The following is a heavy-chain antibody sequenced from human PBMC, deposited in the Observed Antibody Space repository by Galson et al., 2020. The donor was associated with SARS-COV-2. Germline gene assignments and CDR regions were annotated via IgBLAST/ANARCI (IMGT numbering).Heavy chain of an antibody. Sequence: ASETLSLTCTVSGYSISSGYYWGWIRQPPGKGLEWIGSIYHSGSTYYNPSLKSRVTISVDTSKNQFSLKLSSVTAADTAVYYCASAAATYYFDYWGQGTLVTVSS. J-gene: IGHJ4*02. CDR2: IYHSGST. CDR1: GYSISSGYY. V-gene: IGHV4-38-2*02. CDR3: ASAAATYYFDY. D-gene: IGHD2-15*01.